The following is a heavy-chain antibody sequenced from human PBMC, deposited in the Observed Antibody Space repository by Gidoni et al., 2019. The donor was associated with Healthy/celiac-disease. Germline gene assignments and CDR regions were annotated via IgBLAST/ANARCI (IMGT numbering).Heavy chain of an antibody. CDR3: ARRRMTTVTSINFDY. Sequence: TVSGGSISSSSYYWGWIRQPPGKGLEGIGSIYYSGSTYYNPSRKSRFTISVDTSKNQFSLKLSSVTAADTAVYYCARRRMTTVTSINFDYWGQGTLVTVSS. CDR2: IYYSGST. D-gene: IGHD4-17*01. V-gene: IGHV4-39*01. J-gene: IGHJ4*02. CDR1: GGSISSSSYY.